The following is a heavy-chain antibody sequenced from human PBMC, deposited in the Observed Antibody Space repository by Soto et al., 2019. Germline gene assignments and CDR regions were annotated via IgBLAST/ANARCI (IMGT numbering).Heavy chain of an antibody. D-gene: IGHD3-3*01. CDR2: IYYSGST. V-gene: IGHV4-59*01. Sequence: PSETLSLTCTVSGGSISSYYWSWIRQPPGKGLEWIGYIYYSGSTNYNSSLKSRVTISVDTSKNQFSLKLSSVTAADTAVYYCARVLVWSGYYNYFDYWGQGTLVTVSS. CDR3: ARVLVWSGYYNYFDY. CDR1: GGSISSYY. J-gene: IGHJ4*02.